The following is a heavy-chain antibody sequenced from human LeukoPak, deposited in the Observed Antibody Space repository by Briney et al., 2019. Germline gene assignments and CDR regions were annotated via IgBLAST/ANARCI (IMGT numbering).Heavy chain of an antibody. Sequence: SVKVSCKASGGTFSSYAISWVRQAPGQGLEWMGRIIPILGIANYAQKFQGRVTITADKSTSTAYMELSSLRSEDTAVCYCARDLGAAAGRDFDYWGQGTLVTVSS. CDR2: IIPILGIA. D-gene: IGHD6-13*01. V-gene: IGHV1-69*04. CDR1: GGTFSSYA. J-gene: IGHJ4*02. CDR3: ARDLGAAAGRDFDY.